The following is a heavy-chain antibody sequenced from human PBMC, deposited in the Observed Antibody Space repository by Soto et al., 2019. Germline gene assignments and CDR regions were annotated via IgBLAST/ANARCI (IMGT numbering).Heavy chain of an antibody. J-gene: IGHJ4*02. CDR3: VRAPRKDTGYEYYFDY. V-gene: IGHV3-7*01. CDR2: IKQDGSAK. Sequence: EVQLVASGGGLVQPGGSLRLSCAGSGFTFSSYWMSWDRQTPDKGLEWVAKIKQDGSAKSDVDSVKGRFTISRDNARNSLSLQMDSLRAEDTAVYYCVRAPRKDTGYEYYFDYWGQGTLVTVSS. CDR1: GFTFSSYW. D-gene: IGHD5-12*01.